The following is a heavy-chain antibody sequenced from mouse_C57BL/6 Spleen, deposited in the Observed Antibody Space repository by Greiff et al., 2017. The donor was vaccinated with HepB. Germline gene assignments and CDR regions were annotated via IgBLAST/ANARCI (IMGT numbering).Heavy chain of an antibody. CDR2: IDPSDSYT. D-gene: IGHD1-1*01. CDR1: GYTFTSYW. CDR3: ARPPCGSSPLWCAY. J-gene: IGHJ3*01. V-gene: IGHV1-50*01. Sequence: VQLQQSGAELVKPGASVKLSCKASGYTFTSYWMQWVKQRPGQGLEWIGEIDPSDSYTNYNQKFKGKATLTVDTSSSTAYMQLSSLTSEDSAVYYCARPPCGSSPLWCAYWGQGTLVTVSA.